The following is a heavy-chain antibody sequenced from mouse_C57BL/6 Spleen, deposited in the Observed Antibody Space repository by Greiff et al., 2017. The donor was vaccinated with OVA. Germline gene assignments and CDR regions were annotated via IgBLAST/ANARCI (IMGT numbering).Heavy chain of an antibody. D-gene: IGHD1-1*01. CDR3: ARIPGYYGSSYGGFFFDY. Sequence: QVQLQQPGAELVKPGASVKLSCKASGYTFTSYWMHWVKQRPGQGLEWIGMIHPNSGSTNYNEKFKSKATLTVDKSSNTAYMQLSSLTSEDSAVYYCARIPGYYGSSYGGFFFDYWGQGTTLTVSS. J-gene: IGHJ2*01. CDR1: GYTFTSYW. V-gene: IGHV1-64*01. CDR2: IHPNSGST.